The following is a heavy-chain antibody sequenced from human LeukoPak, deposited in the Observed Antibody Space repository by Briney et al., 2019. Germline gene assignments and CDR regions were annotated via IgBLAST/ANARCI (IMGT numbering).Heavy chain of an antibody. J-gene: IGHJ5*02. CDR3: ARTTVTTGWFDP. V-gene: IGHV4-34*01. CDR1: GFTVSSNY. CDR2: INHSGST. D-gene: IGHD4-17*01. Sequence: GSLRLSCAASGFTVSSNYMSWVRQPPGKGLEWIGEINHSGSTNYNPSLKSRVTISVDTSKNQFSLKLSSVTAADTAVYYCARTTVTTGWFDPWGQGTLVTVSS.